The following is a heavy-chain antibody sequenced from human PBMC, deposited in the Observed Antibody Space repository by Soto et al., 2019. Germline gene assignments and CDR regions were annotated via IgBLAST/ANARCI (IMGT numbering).Heavy chain of an antibody. CDR1: GGSFSGYY. D-gene: IGHD2-15*01. Sequence: QVQLQQWGAGLLKPSETLSLTCAVYGGSFSGYYWSWIRQPPGKGLEWIGEINHSGSTNYNPSLKSRVTISVDTSKNQFSLKLSSVTAADTAVYYCARGAYIVVVVAATPRRAFDIWGQGTMVTVSS. J-gene: IGHJ3*02. V-gene: IGHV4-34*01. CDR3: ARGAYIVVVVAATPRRAFDI. CDR2: INHSGST.